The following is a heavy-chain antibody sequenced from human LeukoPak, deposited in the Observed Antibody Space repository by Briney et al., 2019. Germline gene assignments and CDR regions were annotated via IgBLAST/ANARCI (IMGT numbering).Heavy chain of an antibody. CDR2: IKQDGSEK. Sequence: PGGSLRLSCAVSGFTVNNAWMNWVRQAPGKGLEWVANIKQDGSEKYYVDSVKGRFTISRDNSKNTLYLQMNSLRAEDTAVYYCAKVVRRADAFDIWGQGTMVTVSS. J-gene: IGHJ3*02. D-gene: IGHD2-8*01. CDR1: GFTVNNAW. CDR3: AKVVRRADAFDI. V-gene: IGHV3-7*03.